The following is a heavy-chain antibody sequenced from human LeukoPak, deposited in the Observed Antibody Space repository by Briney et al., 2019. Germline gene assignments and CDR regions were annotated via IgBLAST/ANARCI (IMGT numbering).Heavy chain of an antibody. Sequence: GESLKISCNGSGYSFTSYWIGWVRQMPGKGLEWMGIIYPGDSDTRYSPSFQGQVTISADKSISTAYLQWSSLKASDTAMYYCARLMITFGGVIAAPQDYWGQGTLVTVSS. V-gene: IGHV5-51*01. CDR3: ARLMITFGGVIAAPQDY. CDR2: IYPGDSDT. J-gene: IGHJ4*02. D-gene: IGHD3-16*02. CDR1: GYSFTSYW.